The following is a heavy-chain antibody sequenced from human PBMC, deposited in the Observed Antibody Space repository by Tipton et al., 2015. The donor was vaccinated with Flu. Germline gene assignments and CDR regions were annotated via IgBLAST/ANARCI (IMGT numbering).Heavy chain of an antibody. D-gene: IGHD5-18*01. CDR1: GFTFSSYS. CDR2: ISSSSSYI. J-gene: IGHJ4*02. Sequence: SLRLSCAASGFTFSSYSMNWVRQAPGKGLEWVSSISSSSSYIYYADSVKGRFTISRDNAKNSLYLQMNSLRAEDTAVYYCARVLDTAMDLDYWGQGTLVTVSS. CDR3: ARVLDTAMDLDY. V-gene: IGHV3-21*01.